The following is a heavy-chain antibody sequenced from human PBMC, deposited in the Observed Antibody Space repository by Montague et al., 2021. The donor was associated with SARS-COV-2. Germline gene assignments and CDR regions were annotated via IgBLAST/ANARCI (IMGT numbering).Heavy chain of an antibody. CDR2: IRGNGGST. CDR3: ARLDIMTAYPYEY. J-gene: IGHJ4*02. CDR1: GFTFSSYA. V-gene: IGHV3-23*01. D-gene: IGHD3-9*01. Sequence: LSLSLSASGFTFSSYAMSWVRQAPGKGLEWVSGIRGNGGSTYYADSVKGRLTISRDNPKNTLYLQMNSLRAEDTAVYYCARLDIMTAYPYEYWGQGTLVTVSS.